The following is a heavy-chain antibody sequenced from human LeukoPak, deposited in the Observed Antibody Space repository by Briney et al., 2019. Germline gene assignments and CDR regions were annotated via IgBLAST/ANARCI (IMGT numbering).Heavy chain of an antibody. CDR1: GGSISSYY. Sequence: PSETLSLTCTVSGGSISSYYWSWIRQPPGKGLEWIGYIYYSGSTNYNPSLKSRVTISVDTSKNQFSLKLSSVTAADTAVYYCAHLHYDYVWGSYRYTFDYWGQGTLVTVSS. J-gene: IGHJ4*02. V-gene: IGHV4-59*01. CDR2: IYYSGST. D-gene: IGHD3-16*02. CDR3: AHLHYDYVWGSYRYTFDY.